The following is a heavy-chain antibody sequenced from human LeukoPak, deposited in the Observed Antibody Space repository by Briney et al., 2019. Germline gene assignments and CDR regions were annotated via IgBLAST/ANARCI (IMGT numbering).Heavy chain of an antibody. Sequence: SETLSLTCTVSGGSISSSSYYWGWIRQPPGKGLEWIGSIYYSGSTYYNPSLKSRVTISVDRSKNQFSLKLSSVTAADTAVYYWARNVTRYDPFDTWAKGQWSPSLQ. CDR2: IYYSGST. CDR3: ARNVTRYDPFDT. CDR1: GGSISSSSYY. J-gene: IGHJ3*02. V-gene: IGHV4-39*07. D-gene: IGHD1-26*01.